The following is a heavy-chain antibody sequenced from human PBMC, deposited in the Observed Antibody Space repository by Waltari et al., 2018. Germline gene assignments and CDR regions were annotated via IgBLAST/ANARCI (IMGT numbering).Heavy chain of an antibody. D-gene: IGHD3-10*01. J-gene: IGHJ4*02. CDR3: ARDTSGTKGALDY. Sequence: EVQLVESGGGWVQPGGSLRLSCAASGFTVSSTYMSWVRQAPGKGLWWVSVIYIGGSTYYADSVKGRFTSSRDNSKNMLYLQRDSLRAEDTAVYYCARDTSGTKGALDYWGQGTLVTVSS. V-gene: IGHV3-66*01. CDR1: GFTVSSTY. CDR2: IYIGGST.